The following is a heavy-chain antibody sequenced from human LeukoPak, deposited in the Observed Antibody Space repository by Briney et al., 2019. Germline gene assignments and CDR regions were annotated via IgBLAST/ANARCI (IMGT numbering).Heavy chain of an antibody. V-gene: IGHV1-2*02. J-gene: IGHJ4*02. Sequence: ASVKVSCKASGYTLTGYYMHWMRQAPRQGLEWMGWINPKSGGTNYAQKFQGRVTMTRDTSINTAYMELSRLESDDSAVYYCAREGAGRNDYWGQGTLVTVSS. D-gene: IGHD1-1*01. CDR3: AREGAGRNDY. CDR1: GYTLTGYY. CDR2: INPKSGGT.